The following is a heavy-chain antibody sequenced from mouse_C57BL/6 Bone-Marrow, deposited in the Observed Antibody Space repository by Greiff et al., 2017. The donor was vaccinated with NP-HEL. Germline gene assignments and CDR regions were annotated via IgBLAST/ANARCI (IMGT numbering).Heavy chain of an antibody. CDR1: GFTFSDFY. J-gene: IGHJ3*01. CDR2: SRNKANDYTT. CDR3: ERDLTRAY. Sequence: EVKVVESGGGLVQSGRSLRLSCATSGFTFSDFYMEWVRQAPGKGLEWIAASRNKANDYTTEYSASVKGRFIVSRDTSQSILYLQMNALRAEDTAIYYCERDLTRAYWGQGTLVTVSA. V-gene: IGHV7-1*01.